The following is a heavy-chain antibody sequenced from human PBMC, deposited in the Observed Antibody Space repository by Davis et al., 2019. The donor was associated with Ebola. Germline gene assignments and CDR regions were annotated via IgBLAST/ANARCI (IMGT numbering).Heavy chain of an antibody. J-gene: IGHJ4*02. CDR1: GFTFDDYA. CDR2: ISWNSGSI. CDR3: AKAQGHYYDSSGYYGDFDY. V-gene: IGHV3-9*01. D-gene: IGHD3-22*01. Sequence: SLKISCAASGFTFDDYAMHWVRQAPGKGLEWVSGISWNSGSIGYADSVKGRFTISRDNAKNSLYLQMNSLRAEDTALYYCAKAQGHYYDSSGYYGDFDYWGQGTLVTVSS.